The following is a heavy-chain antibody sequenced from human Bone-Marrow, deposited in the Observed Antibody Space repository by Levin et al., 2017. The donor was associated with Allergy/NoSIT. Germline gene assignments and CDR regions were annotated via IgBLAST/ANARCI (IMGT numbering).Heavy chain of an antibody. D-gene: IGHD1-26*01. CDR3: AKEFDSAVTRGSTGYGMDV. CDR1: GFTFSSFA. Sequence: GGSLRLSCTASGFTFSSFAMHWVRQAPGKGLEWLAVISFDGGDQYYADSVKGRFSISRDKSQNTLYLQMYSLRPDDTAVYYCAKEFDSAVTRGSTGYGMDVWGQGATVTVSS. V-gene: IGHV3-30*04. J-gene: IGHJ6*02. CDR2: ISFDGGDQ.